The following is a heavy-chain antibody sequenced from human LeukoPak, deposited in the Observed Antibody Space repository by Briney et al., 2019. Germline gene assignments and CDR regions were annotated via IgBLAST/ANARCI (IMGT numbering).Heavy chain of an antibody. D-gene: IGHD3-22*01. CDR1: GDSFIGYF. Sequence: SETLSLTCAASGDSFIGYFWTWIWQAPGKGLEWIGDINHSGRTNYNPSLQRRVSISVDTSKNQFSLNLTSVTVADTAIYYCARTSGFFDSSGFYQQNPYYFQYWGQGVLVTVSS. J-gene: IGHJ4*02. V-gene: IGHV4-34*01. CDR2: INHSGRT. CDR3: ARTSGFFDSSGFYQQNPYYFQY.